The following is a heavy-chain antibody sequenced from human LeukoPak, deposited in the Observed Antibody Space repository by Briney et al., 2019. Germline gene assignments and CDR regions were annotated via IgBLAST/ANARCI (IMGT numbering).Heavy chain of an antibody. CDR2: INPDGSEK. CDR3: ASRRTAYCGGDCPEGY. J-gene: IGHJ4*02. V-gene: IGHV3-7*01. D-gene: IGHD2-21*02. Sequence: GGSLRLSCAVSGFTFSSDWMIWVRQAPGKGLEWVANINPDGSEKNYVDSVRGRFTISRDNAKNSLDLQMNSLRAEDTAVYYCASRRTAYCGGDCPEGYWGQGTLVTVSS. CDR1: GFTFSSDW.